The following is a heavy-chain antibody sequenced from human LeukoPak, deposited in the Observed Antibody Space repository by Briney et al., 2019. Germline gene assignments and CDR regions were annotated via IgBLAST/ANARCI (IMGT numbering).Heavy chain of an antibody. CDR3: ARGRTDYYESSGSFPALGY. CDR1: GYTFTGYY. V-gene: IGHV1-2*04. J-gene: IGHJ4*02. Sequence: ASVKVSCKASGYTFTGYYMHWVRQAPGQGLEWMGWINPNSGGTNYAQKFQGWVTMTRDTSISTAYMELRSLRSEDTAVYYCARGRTDYYESSGSFPALGYWGQGTLVTVSS. CDR2: INPNSGGT. D-gene: IGHD3-22*01.